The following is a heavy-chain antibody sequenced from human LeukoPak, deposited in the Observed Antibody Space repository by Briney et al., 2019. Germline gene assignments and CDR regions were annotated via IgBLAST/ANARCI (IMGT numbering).Heavy chain of an antibody. Sequence: SETLSLTCTVSGVSISSSNSYWGWIRQPPGKGLEWIGSIYYSGNTYYNASLKSQVSISTDTSKNQSSLRLTSVTAADTAVYYCARQTGSGLFILPGGQGTLVTVSS. CDR1: GVSISSSNSY. CDR2: IYYSGNT. CDR3: ARQTGSGLFILP. J-gene: IGHJ4*02. V-gene: IGHV4-39*01. D-gene: IGHD3/OR15-3a*01.